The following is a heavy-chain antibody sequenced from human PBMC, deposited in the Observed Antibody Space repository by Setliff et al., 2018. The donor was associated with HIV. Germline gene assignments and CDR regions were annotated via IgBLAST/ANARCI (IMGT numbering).Heavy chain of an antibody. CDR1: GGSVSSSNW. V-gene: IGHV4-4*02. D-gene: IGHD6-19*01. Sequence: SETLSLTCAVSGGSVSSSNWWSWVRQPPGKGLEWIGEISQSGSTNYNPSLKSRVTISVDKSKNQFSLTLSSVTAADTAVYYCARGPARAVARPGWLDPWGQGTLVTVSS. CDR3: ARGPARAVARPGWLDP. CDR2: ISQSGST. J-gene: IGHJ5*02.